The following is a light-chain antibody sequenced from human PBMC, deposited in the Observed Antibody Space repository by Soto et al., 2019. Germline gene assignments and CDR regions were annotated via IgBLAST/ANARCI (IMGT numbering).Light chain of an antibody. CDR1: KAIGNY. CDR2: DAS. V-gene: IGKV1-33*01. CDR3: QQYDTLPLS. Sequence: DIQMTQSPSSLPASVGDGVTITCKASKAIGNYLNGYRQKPGKAPKFLIYDASNLETGVSSRFSGSGSGTDFTLSISSLQPEDLGTYYCQQYDTLPLSFGPGTKVDI. J-gene: IGKJ3*01.